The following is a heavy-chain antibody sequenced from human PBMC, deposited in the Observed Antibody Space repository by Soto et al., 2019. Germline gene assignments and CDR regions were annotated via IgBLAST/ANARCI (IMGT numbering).Heavy chain of an antibody. Sequence: SCPTLVNPTQTLTLTCTFSAFSLITFGVGVGCILQPPGKALECLALIYWDDDKRYSPSLRSRLTITKDTSKNQVVLTMTNMDPVDTATYYCIQSRCGGDCLQSYASYYYYGMDVWGQGTTVTV. CDR2: IYWDDDK. J-gene: IGHJ6*02. V-gene: IGHV2-5*02. CDR1: AFSLITFGVG. CDR3: IQSRCGGDCLQSYASYYYYGMDV. D-gene: IGHD2-21*02.